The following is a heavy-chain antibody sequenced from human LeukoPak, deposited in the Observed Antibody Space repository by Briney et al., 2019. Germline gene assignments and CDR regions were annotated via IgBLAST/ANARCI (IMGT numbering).Heavy chain of an antibody. J-gene: IGHJ4*02. CDR1: GYTFTGYY. CDR2: MNPNSGNT. CDR3: ARGPKTYYDFWSGYYSLDY. D-gene: IGHD3-3*01. V-gene: IGHV1-8*02. Sequence: ASVKVSCKASGYTFTGYYMHWVRQATGQGLEWMGWMNPNSGNTGYAQKFQGRVTMTRNTSISTAYMELSSLRSEDTAVYYCARGPKTYYDFWSGYYSLDYWGQGTLVTVSS.